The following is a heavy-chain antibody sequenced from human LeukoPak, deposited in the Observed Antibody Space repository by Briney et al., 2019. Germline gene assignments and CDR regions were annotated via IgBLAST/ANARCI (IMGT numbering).Heavy chain of an antibody. J-gene: IGHJ4*02. Sequence: ASVKVSCKTSEYTFTGYYMHWVRQAPGQGVEWVGWISPKRECTNYAQKFRGRVTMTSDTSISTAYMELSRLRSDDTAVYYCARGKTTVYCGGDCYAFDYWGQGSLVTVSS. CDR3: ARGKTTVYCGGDCYAFDY. CDR2: ISPKRECT. V-gene: IGHV1-2*02. CDR1: EYTFTGYY. D-gene: IGHD2-21*02.